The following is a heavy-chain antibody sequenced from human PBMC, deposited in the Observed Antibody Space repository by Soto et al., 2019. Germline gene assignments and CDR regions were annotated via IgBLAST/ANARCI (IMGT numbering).Heavy chain of an antibody. CDR3: AKDRRAYCGGDCYSSFDY. CDR1: GFTFSSYG. D-gene: IGHD2-21*02. CDR2: ISSDGSNK. V-gene: IGHV3-30*18. J-gene: IGHJ4*02. Sequence: QVQLVESGGGVVQPGRSLRLSCAASGFTFSSYGMHWVRQAPGKGLEWVAVISSDGSNKYYADSVKGRFTISRDNSKNTLYLQMNSLRAEDTAVYYCAKDRRAYCGGDCYSSFDYWGQGTLVTVSS.